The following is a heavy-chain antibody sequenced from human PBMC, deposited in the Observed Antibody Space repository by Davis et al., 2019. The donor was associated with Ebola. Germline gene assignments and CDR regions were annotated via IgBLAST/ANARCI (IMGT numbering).Heavy chain of an antibody. D-gene: IGHD2-8*02. Sequence: PGGSLRLSCSSSAFTFRSYAMHWVRQAPGKGLEWVSSISSDSDYIYYADSAKGRFTISRDNSQNTLSLQMNGLRAEDTAVYYCAEIYWVRYGMDVWGQGTTVTVSS. J-gene: IGHJ6*02. CDR3: AEIYWVRYGMDV. CDR2: ISSDSDYI. V-gene: IGHV3-21*01. CDR1: AFTFRSYA.